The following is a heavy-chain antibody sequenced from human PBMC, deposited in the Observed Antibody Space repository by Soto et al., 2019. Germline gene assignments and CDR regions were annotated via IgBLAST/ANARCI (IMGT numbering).Heavy chain of an antibody. V-gene: IGHV4-4*02. CDR1: GGSISSSTW. D-gene: IGHD3-22*01. J-gene: IGHJ6*02. CDR2: IYHSGST. Sequence: SGTCAVSGGSISSSTWWSWLRQPPGKGLEWIGEIYHSGSTNYNPSLKSRVTISVDKSKNQFSLKLSSVTAADTAGYYCARVNNTGYYSMYTLYVWGPGTTV. CDR3: ARVNNTGYYSMYTLYV.